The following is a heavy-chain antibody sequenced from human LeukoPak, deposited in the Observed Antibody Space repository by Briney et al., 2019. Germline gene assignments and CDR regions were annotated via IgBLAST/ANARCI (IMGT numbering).Heavy chain of an antibody. CDR1: GFTFSSYS. J-gene: IGHJ4*02. V-gene: IGHV3-21*01. CDR3: AREGGVHSSGWYWEKIYYFDY. D-gene: IGHD6-19*01. Sequence: GGSLRLSCAASGFTFSSYSMNWVRQAPGKGLEWVSSISSSSSYIYYADSVKGRFIISRDNAKNSLYLQMNSLRAEDTAVYYCAREGGVHSSGWYWEKIYYFDYWGQGTLVTVSS. CDR2: ISSSSSYI.